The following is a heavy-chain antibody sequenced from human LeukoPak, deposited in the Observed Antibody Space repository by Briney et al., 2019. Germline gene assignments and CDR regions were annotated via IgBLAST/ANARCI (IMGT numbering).Heavy chain of an antibody. D-gene: IGHD5-12*01. J-gene: IGHJ3*02. V-gene: IGHV4-39*07. CDR2: IYYSGST. CDR3: ARGLTGYSGYNDAFDI. Sequence: SETLSLTCTVSGGSISSSSYYWGWIRQPPGKGLEWIGSIYYSGSTYYNPSLKSRVTISVDTSKNQFSLKLSSVTAADTAVYYCARGLTGYSGYNDAFDIWGQGTMVTVSS. CDR1: GGSISSSSYY.